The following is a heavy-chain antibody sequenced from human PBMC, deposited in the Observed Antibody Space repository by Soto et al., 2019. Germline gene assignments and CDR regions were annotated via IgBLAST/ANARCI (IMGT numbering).Heavy chain of an antibody. CDR3: ARGILSGGAYPDS. CDR2: ISSGSSYI. V-gene: IGHV3-21*01. Sequence: PGGSLRLSCAASGFTFCTYTMNWVRQAPGKGLEWISSISSGSSYIYYAGSVKGRFTISRDNAKNSLFLQMNSLRADDTAVYYCARGILSGGAYPDSWGQGTKVTVSS. CDR1: GFTFCTYT. J-gene: IGHJ5*01. D-gene: IGHD3-10*01.